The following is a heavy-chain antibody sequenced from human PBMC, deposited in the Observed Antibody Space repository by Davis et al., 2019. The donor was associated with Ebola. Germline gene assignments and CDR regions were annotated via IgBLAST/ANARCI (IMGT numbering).Heavy chain of an antibody. CDR2: INPNSGGT. CDR3: ARDFHSLTPSDGIIVLDYGMDV. Sequence: ASAKVSCKASAYTFTGYYMHWVRQPPGQGLEWMGWINPNSGGTNYAQKFQGWVTTTRDTSISTAYMELSRLRPDDTAVYYCARDFHSLTPSDGIIVLDYGMDVWGQGTTVTVSS. CDR1: AYTFTGYY. J-gene: IGHJ6*02. D-gene: IGHD1-26*01. V-gene: IGHV1-2*04.